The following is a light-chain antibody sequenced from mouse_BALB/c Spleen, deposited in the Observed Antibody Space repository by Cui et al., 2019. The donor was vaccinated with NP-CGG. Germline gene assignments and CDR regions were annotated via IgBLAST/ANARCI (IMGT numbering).Light chain of an antibody. CDR3: ALWYSNHWV. V-gene: IGLV1*01. CDR1: TGAVTTSNY. Sequence: QAGVTQESALTTSPGETVTLTCRSSTGAVTTSNYANWVQEKPDHLFTGLIGGTNNRAPGVPARFSGSLIGDKAALTITGAQTEDEAIYFCALWYSNHWVFGGGTKRTVL. CDR2: GTN. J-gene: IGLJ1*01.